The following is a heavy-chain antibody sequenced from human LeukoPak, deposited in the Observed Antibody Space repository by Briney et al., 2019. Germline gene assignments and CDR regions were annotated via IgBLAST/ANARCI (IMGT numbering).Heavy chain of an antibody. CDR1: RGTFSSYA. CDR2: IIPIFGTA. V-gene: IGHV1-69*05. D-gene: IGHD3-22*01. Sequence: SVKVSCKASRGTFSSYAISWVRQAPGQGLEWMGGIIPIFGTANYAQKFQGRVTITTDESTSTAYMELSSLRSEDTAVYYCARARPFYDSSGYYYPDAFDIWGQGTMVTVSS. CDR3: ARARPFYDSSGYYYPDAFDI. J-gene: IGHJ3*02.